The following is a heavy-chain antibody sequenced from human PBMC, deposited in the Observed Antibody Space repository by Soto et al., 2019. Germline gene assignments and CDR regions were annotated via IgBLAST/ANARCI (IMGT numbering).Heavy chain of an antibody. CDR3: ARNKYYYDSSGYSLGAFDI. CDR2: IYYSGST. J-gene: IGHJ3*02. Sequence: TLSLTCTVSGGSISSYYWSWIRQPPGKGLEWIGYIYYSGSTNYNPSLKSRVTISVDTSKNQFSLKLSSVTAADTAVYYCARNKYYYDSSGYSLGAFDIWGQGTMVTVSS. V-gene: IGHV4-59*01. D-gene: IGHD3-22*01. CDR1: GGSISSYY.